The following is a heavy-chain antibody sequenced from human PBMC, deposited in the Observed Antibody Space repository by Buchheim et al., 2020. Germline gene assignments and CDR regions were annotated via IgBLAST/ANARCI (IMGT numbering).Heavy chain of an antibody. CDR3: ASPGYSSGWYAY. J-gene: IGHJ4*02. D-gene: IGHD6-19*01. Sequence: EVQLVQSGGGLVQPGGSLRLSCAASGIPVSSNYMSWVHQSPEKGLEWVSVLYTSGKSYYTDSVKGRFIGSRDDSENTLYPQMNGLRPEDTAVYYCASPGYSSGWYAYWGQGT. CDR1: GIPVSSNY. CDR2: LYTSGKS. V-gene: IGHV3-66*02.